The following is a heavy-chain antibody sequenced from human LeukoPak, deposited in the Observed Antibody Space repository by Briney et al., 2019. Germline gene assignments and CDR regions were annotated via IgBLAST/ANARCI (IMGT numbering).Heavy chain of an antibody. CDR3: ARLYQHYSSAYRPFDY. CDR1: GFIFSNYW. Sequence: PGGSPRLSCEASGFIFSNYWMSWVRQALGKGLEWVANIKKNGSETYYVDSVKGRFTISRDNAENSLYLQMNSLRAEDTAVYYCARLYQHYSSAYRPFDYWGQETLVSVSS. D-gene: IGHD6-19*01. CDR2: IKKNGSET. J-gene: IGHJ4*02. V-gene: IGHV3-7*01.